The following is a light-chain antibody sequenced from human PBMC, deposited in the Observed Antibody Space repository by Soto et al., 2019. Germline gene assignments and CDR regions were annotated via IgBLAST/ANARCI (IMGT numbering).Light chain of an antibody. Sequence: QSALTQPPSASGSPGQSVTISCAGTYSDIGDYNYVSWYQQHPDKVPKLIIYEVTKRPSGVPDRFSGSKSGYTASLTVSDLQPADEAVYCCSSYSGTNSNVIFGGGTKLTVL. CDR1: YSDIGDYNY. CDR2: EVT. CDR3: SSYSGTNSNVI. J-gene: IGLJ2*01. V-gene: IGLV2-8*01.